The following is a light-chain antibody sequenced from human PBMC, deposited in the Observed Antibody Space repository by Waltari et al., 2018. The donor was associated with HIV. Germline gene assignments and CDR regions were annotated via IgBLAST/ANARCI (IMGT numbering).Light chain of an antibody. V-gene: IGKV4-1*01. CDR3: QQYYTTPFP. Sequence: DIVRTQSPDSLAVSLGERATINCKSSQTVFNSSNNKNYLAWYQQKPGQPPKLLIYRASTREAGVPDRFSGSGSGTDFTLTISSLQAEDVAVYYCQQYYTTPFPFGPGTKVDIK. CDR2: RAS. CDR1: QTVFNSSNNKNY. J-gene: IGKJ3*01.